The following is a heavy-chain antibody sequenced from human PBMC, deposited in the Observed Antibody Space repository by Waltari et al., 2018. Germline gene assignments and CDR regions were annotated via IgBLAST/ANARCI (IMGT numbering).Heavy chain of an antibody. Sequence: EVQLLESGGGLVQPGGSLRLSCAASGFTFSSYAMSWVRQAPGQGLEWVSAISGSGGSTYYADTLKGRFTISRDNSKNTLYLQMNSLRAEDTAVYYCAKVGGLYGDSGWFDPWGQGTLVTVSS. D-gene: IGHD4-17*01. J-gene: IGHJ5*02. CDR1: GFTFSSYA. V-gene: IGHV3-23*01. CDR3: AKVGGLYGDSGWFDP. CDR2: ISGSGGST.